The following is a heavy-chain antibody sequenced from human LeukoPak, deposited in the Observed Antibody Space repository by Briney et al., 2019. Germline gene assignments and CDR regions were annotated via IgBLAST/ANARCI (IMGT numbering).Heavy chain of an antibody. D-gene: IGHD6-13*01. Sequence: PGGSLRLSCAASGFTFSNYAMSWVRQAPGKGLEWVSAISGSGGSTYYADSVKGRFTISRDNSKNTLYLQMNSLRAEDTAVYYCAKAASYSSSWYEETDYWGQGTLVTVSS. J-gene: IGHJ4*02. V-gene: IGHV3-23*01. CDR1: GFTFSNYA. CDR2: ISGSGGST. CDR3: AKAASYSSSWYEETDY.